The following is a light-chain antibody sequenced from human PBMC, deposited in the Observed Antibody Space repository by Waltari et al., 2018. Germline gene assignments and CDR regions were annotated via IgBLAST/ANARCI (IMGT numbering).Light chain of an antibody. CDR1: SSDVGSYNL. CDR2: EGS. J-gene: IGLJ1*01. Sequence: QSALTQPASVSGSPGQSITISCPGTSSDVGSYNLVSRYQQHPGKAPKLMIDEGSKRPSGVSNRFSGSKAGNTASLTISGLQAEDEADYYCCSYAGSSTHVFGTGTKVTVL. V-gene: IGLV2-23*01. CDR3: CSYAGSSTHV.